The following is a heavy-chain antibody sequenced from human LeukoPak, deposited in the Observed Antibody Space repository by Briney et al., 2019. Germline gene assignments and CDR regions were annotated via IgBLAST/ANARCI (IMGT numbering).Heavy chain of an antibody. Sequence: GGSLRLSCAASGFTFSSYSMNWVRQAPGKGLEWVSSISSSSSYIYYADSVKGRFTISRDNSKNTLYLQMNSLRAEDTAVYYCARDWGRETTDSKMGYWGQGTLVTVSS. J-gene: IGHJ4*02. D-gene: IGHD4-17*01. V-gene: IGHV3-21*01. CDR3: ARDWGRETTDSKMGY. CDR1: GFTFSSYS. CDR2: ISSSSSYI.